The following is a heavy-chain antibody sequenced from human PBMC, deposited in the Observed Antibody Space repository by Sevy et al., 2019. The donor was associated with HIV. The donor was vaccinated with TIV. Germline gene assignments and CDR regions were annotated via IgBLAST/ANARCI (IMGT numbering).Heavy chain of an antibody. D-gene: IGHD3-22*01. CDR3: ATSRSGYLDSSCYYIY. Sequence: GESLKISWKGSGYSFTSHWLGWVRHMPGKGLEGMGINYPDDSDTKYSPSFQGQVTFSADKSFSTAYLQWSSLKASDTARYYCATSRSGYLDSSCYYIYWGQGTLVTVSS. V-gene: IGHV5-51*01. J-gene: IGHJ4*02. CDR2: NYPDDSDT. CDR1: GYSFTSHW.